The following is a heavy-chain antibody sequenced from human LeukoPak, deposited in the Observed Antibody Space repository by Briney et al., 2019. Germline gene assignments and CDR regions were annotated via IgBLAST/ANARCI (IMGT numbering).Heavy chain of an antibody. CDR2: INQDGSEI. Sequence: PGGSLRLSCAASGFIFSSYKMTWVRQAPGKGLEWVANINQDGSEIYYVDFVKGRFIVSRDNAKKSLYLQMDSLIAEDTAVYYCARGYIDNLGYSPRSSFDNRGQGTLVTVSS. J-gene: IGHJ4*02. CDR3: ARGYIDNLGYSPRSSFDN. D-gene: IGHD3-22*01. V-gene: IGHV3-7*01. CDR1: GFIFSSYK.